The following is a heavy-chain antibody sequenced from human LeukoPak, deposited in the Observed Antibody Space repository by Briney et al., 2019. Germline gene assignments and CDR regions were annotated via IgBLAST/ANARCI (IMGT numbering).Heavy chain of an antibody. Sequence: GESLKISCKGSGYSFTSYWIGWVRQMPGKGLEWMVIIYPGDSDTRYSPSFQGQVTISADKSISTAYLQWSSLKASDTAMYYCARQRRAAAASTKSYYFDYWGQGTLVTVSS. CDR3: ARQRRAAAASTKSYYFDY. J-gene: IGHJ4*02. CDR1: GYSFTSYW. V-gene: IGHV5-51*01. D-gene: IGHD6-13*01. CDR2: IYPGDSDT.